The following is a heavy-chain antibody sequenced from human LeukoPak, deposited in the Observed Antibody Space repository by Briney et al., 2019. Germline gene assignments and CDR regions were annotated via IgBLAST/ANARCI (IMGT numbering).Heavy chain of an antibody. V-gene: IGHV3-23*01. CDR3: ARAGPHYYDSSGYYAAYGMDV. D-gene: IGHD3-22*01. CDR2: SGSGGDT. Sequence: GGSLRLSCAASGFTFSSYAMNWVRQAPGKGLEWVSISGSGGDTYYADSVKGRFTISRDNSKNTLYLQMNSLRAEDTAVYYCARAGPHYYDSSGYYAAYGMDVWGQGTTVTVSS. J-gene: IGHJ6*02. CDR1: GFTFSSYA.